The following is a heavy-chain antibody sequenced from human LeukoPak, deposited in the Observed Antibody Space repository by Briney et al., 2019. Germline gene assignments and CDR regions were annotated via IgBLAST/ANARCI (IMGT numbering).Heavy chain of an antibody. CDR2: ISAYNGNT. CDR3: ARRSVGAAHFDY. Sequence: MGWISAYNGNTNYAQKLQGRVTMTTDTSTSTAYMELRSLRSDDTAVYYCARRSVGAAHFDYWGQGTLVTVSS. D-gene: IGHD2-15*01. V-gene: IGHV1-18*01. J-gene: IGHJ4*02.